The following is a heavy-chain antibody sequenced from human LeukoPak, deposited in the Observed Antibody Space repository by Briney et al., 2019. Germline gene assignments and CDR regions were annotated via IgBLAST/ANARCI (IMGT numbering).Heavy chain of an antibody. Sequence: PGGSLRLSCAASGFTFSSYAMSWVRQAPGKGLEWVAVISYDGSNKYYADSVKGRFTISRDNSKNTLYLQMNSLRAEDTAVYYCAKGQGRTVVPAAIDYWGQGTLVTVSS. V-gene: IGHV3-30*18. CDR1: GFTFSSYA. J-gene: IGHJ4*02. CDR3: AKGQGRTVVPAAIDY. CDR2: ISYDGSNK. D-gene: IGHD2-2*01.